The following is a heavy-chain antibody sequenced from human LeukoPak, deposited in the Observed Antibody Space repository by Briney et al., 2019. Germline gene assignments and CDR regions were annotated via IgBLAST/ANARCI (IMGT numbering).Heavy chain of an antibody. CDR3: ASYAAGGVSAAFDI. Sequence: PSETLSLTCAVYGGSFSGYHWSWIRQPPGKGLEWIGEINHSGSTNYNPSLKSRVTISVDTSKNQFSLKLSSVTAADTAVYYCASYAAGGVSAAFDIWGQGTMVTVSS. CDR1: GGSFSGYH. D-gene: IGHD2-8*02. J-gene: IGHJ3*02. V-gene: IGHV4-34*01. CDR2: INHSGST.